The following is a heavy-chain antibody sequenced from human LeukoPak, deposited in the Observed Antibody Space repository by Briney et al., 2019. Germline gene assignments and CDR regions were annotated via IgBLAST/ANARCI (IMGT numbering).Heavy chain of an antibody. D-gene: IGHD2-21*02. CDR2: ITPIFRTP. Sequence: SVKVSCKASGGTFSSTTINWVRQAPGQGLEWMGGITPIFRTPNYAQKFQGRVAITAVESMSTAYMELSSLRSEDTAVYYCARGWLAETTVVTPYNYWGQGTLVTVSS. V-gene: IGHV1-69*13. J-gene: IGHJ4*02. CDR3: ARGWLAETTVVTPYNY. CDR1: GGTFSSTT.